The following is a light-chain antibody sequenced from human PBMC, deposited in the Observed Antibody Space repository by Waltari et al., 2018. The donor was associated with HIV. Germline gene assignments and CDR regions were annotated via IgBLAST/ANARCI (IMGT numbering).Light chain of an antibody. CDR1: QRLLYSSNTKTY. Sequence: DVVVSQSPDSLTLAVGERATLNCTSSQRLLYSSNTKTYLAWYKQKPRQPTKLLLYWASTRGSGVPDRFTGGGSGTDFTLTINSLQAEDVAVYYCQQYYLVPYTFGPGTKLEIK. CDR2: WAS. J-gene: IGKJ2*01. CDR3: QQYYLVPYT. V-gene: IGKV4-1*01.